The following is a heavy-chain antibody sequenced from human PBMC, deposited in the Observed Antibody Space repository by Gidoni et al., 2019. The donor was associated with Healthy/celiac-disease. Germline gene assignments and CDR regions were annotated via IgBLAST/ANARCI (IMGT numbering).Heavy chain of an antibody. CDR2: INHSGST. D-gene: IGHD2-8*01. Sequence: QVQLQQWGAGLLKPSETLSLTCAVYGGSFSGYYWSWIRQPPGKGLEWIGEINHSGSTNYNPSLKSRVTISVDTSKNQFSLKLSSVTAADTAVYYCARGRRGIVLMVYAILTSFDYWGQGTLVTVSS. CDR1: GGSFSGYY. J-gene: IGHJ4*02. V-gene: IGHV4-34*01. CDR3: ARGRRGIVLMVYAILTSFDY.